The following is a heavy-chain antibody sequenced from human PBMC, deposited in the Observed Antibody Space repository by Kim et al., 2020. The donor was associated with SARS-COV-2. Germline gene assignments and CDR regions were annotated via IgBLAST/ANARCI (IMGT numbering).Heavy chain of an antibody. CDR2: ISSSSSYI. D-gene: IGHD1-26*01. CDR3: ARAVIVGAPVVGY. Sequence: GGSLRLSCAASGFTFSSYSMNWVRQAPGKGLEWVSSISSSSSYIYYADSVKGRFTISRDNAKNSLYLQMNSLRAEDTAVYYCARAVIVGAPVVGYWGQGTLVTVSS. J-gene: IGHJ4*02. CDR1: GFTFSSYS. V-gene: IGHV3-21*01.